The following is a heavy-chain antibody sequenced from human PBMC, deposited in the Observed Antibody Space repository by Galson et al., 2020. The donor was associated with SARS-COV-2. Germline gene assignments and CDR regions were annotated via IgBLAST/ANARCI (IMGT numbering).Heavy chain of an antibody. D-gene: IGHD1-26*01. CDR1: GGSVSSGSYY. CDR2: IYYSGST. CDR3: ARDPEWELPDAFDI. V-gene: IGHV4-61*01. J-gene: IGHJ3*02. Sequence: SETLSLTCTVSGGSVSSGSYYWSWIRQPPGKGLEWIGYIYYSGSTNYNPSLKSRVTISVDTSKNQFSLKLSSVTAADTAVYYCARDPEWELPDAFDIWGQGTMVTVSS.